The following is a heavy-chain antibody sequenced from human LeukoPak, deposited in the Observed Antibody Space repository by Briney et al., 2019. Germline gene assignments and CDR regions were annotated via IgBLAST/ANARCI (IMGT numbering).Heavy chain of an antibody. V-gene: IGHV3-11*04. D-gene: IGHD5-24*01. CDR1: GFTFSDYY. CDR2: ISSSGSTI. Sequence: GGSLRLSCAASGFTFSDYYLSWIRQAPGKGLEWVSYISSSGSTIYYADSVKGRFTISRDNAKNSLYLQMNSLRAEDTAVYYCARGRGDGYNYFVLDYWGQGTLVAVSS. CDR3: ARGRGDGYNYFVLDY. J-gene: IGHJ4*02.